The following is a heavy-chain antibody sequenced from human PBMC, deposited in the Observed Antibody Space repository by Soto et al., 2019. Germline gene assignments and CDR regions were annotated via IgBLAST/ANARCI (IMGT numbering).Heavy chain of an antibody. D-gene: IGHD3-10*01. V-gene: IGHV3-30*18. Sequence: GGSLRLSCAASVFPFSSYGMHWVRQAPGKGLEWVAVISYDGSNKYYADSVKGRFTTSRDNSKNTLYLQMNSLRAEDTAVYYCAKDRGYYGSGSYYKSPTSGMDVWGQGTTVTVSS. CDR2: ISYDGSNK. CDR3: AKDRGYYGSGSYYKSPTSGMDV. J-gene: IGHJ6*02. CDR1: VFPFSSYG.